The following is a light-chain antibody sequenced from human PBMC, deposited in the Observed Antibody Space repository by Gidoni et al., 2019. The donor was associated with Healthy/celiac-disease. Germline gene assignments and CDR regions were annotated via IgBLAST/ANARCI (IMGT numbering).Light chain of an antibody. CDR2: AAS. CDR1: QSISSY. J-gene: IGKJ1*01. V-gene: IGKV1-39*01. CDR3: QQNYNTPRT. Sequence: DIQMTQSPSSLSASVGDRVTITCRASQSISSYLNWYQQKPGKAPNLLIYAASSLQSGVPSRFSGSVSGTDFTLTISSLQTEDLATYFCQQNYNTPRTFGQGTKVEIK.